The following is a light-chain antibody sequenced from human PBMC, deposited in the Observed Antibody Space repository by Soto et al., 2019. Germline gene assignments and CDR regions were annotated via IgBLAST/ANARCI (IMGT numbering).Light chain of an antibody. CDR3: ETWDSTSWV. CDR2: LEGSGNY. V-gene: IGLV4-60*02. J-gene: IGLJ3*02. Sequence: QLVLPQSSSASPSLGSTVKLTCTMSSRLSSYIIAWHQHQPGKAPRYLMKLEGSGNYNKGSGVPDRFSGSSSGADRYLTISNLQFEDEADYYCETWDSTSWVFGGGTKLTVL. CDR1: SRLSSYI.